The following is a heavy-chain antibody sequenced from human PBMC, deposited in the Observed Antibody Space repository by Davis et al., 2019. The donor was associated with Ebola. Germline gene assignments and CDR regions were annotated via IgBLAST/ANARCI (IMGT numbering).Heavy chain of an antibody. CDR3: ARDGGLEYSGSLDY. Sequence: GESLNTSCAASGFTLSSYGMHWVRQAPGKGLEWVAVIWYDGSNKYYADSVKGRFTISRDNSKNTLYLQMNSLRAEDTAVYYCARDGGLEYSGSLDYWGQGTLVTVSS. D-gene: IGHD1-26*01. J-gene: IGHJ4*02. CDR2: IWYDGSNK. CDR1: GFTLSSYG. V-gene: IGHV3-33*01.